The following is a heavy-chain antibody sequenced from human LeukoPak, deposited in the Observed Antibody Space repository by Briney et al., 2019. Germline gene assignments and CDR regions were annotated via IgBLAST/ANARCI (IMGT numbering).Heavy chain of an antibody. CDR3: GRLARNAWYAVDY. CDR2: MRRDGNEI. CDR1: GFTFSTYW. V-gene: IGHV3-7*01. Sequence: PGGSLRLSCSASGFTFSTYWMSWVRQAPGKGLEWVANMRRDGNEIYYLDSVKGRFTISRDNPTNSLYLQINSLRAEDTALYYCGRLARNAWYAVDYWGQGTLVTVSS. D-gene: IGHD6-19*01. J-gene: IGHJ4*02.